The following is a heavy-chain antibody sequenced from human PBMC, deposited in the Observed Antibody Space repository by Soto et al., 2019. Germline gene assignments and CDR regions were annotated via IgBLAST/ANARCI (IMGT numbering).Heavy chain of an antibody. V-gene: IGHV4-30-4*01. CDR1: GDSISSADYY. D-gene: IGHD1-7*01. CDR3: ARGSGITGTTKDWFDP. CDR2: IFYSGTT. J-gene: IGHJ5*02. Sequence: PSETLSLTCTVSGDSISSADYYWSWIRQTPGRGLEWIGHIFYSGTTYYNPSLKSRLTISIDASKNQFYLRLSSVTAADTAVYYCARGSGITGTTKDWFDPWGQGTLVTVSS.